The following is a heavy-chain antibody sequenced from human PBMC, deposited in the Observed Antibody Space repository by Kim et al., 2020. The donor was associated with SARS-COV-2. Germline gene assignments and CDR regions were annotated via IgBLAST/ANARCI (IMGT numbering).Heavy chain of an antibody. CDR3: AKDLGSDYGYEFGY. CDR1: GFTFSRYA. D-gene: IGHD4-17*01. CDR2: ISGSGGRT. Sequence: GGSLRLSCAASGFTFSRYAMTWVRQAPGKGLEWVSAISGSGGRTYYADSVKGRFTISRDKSKNTVSLQMNSLRADDTAIYYCAKDLGSDYGYEFGYWGQGTLVTVSS. J-gene: IGHJ4*02. V-gene: IGHV3-23*01.